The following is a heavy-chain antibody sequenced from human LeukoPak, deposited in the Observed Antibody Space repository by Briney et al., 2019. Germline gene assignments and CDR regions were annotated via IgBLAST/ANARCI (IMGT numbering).Heavy chain of an antibody. Sequence: GSLRLSCAASGFTFSDYYMNGIRQAPGKGLEWVAVIWNDGSNKYYADSVKGRFTISRDNSKNTLYLQMNSLRAEDTAVYYCARDYCSSTSCLFDYWGQGTLVTVSS. V-gene: IGHV3-33*08. CDR2: IWNDGSNK. J-gene: IGHJ4*02. D-gene: IGHD2-2*01. CDR1: GFTFSDYY. CDR3: ARDYCSSTSCLFDY.